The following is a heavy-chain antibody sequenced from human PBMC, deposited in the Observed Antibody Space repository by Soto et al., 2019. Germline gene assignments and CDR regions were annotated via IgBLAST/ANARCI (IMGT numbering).Heavy chain of an antibody. V-gene: IGHV3-23*01. CDR2: ISGNGRDK. Sequence: GGSLRLSCVVSGFTFNSNSMSWVRQSPGKGLQWVAGISGNGRDKYYADSVKGRFTISRDNVQNTLFLQMDSLRAEDTAVYYCARDQNTVFGVISRGSAIDVWGQGTTVTVSS. CDR3: ARDQNTVFGVISRGSAIDV. CDR1: GFTFNSNS. D-gene: IGHD3-3*01. J-gene: IGHJ6*02.